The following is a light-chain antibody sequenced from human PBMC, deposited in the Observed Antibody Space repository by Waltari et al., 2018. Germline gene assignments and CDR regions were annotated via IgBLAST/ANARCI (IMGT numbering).Light chain of an antibody. CDR1: ENIGKD. Sequence: DSQMSQSPASRYAAVGDRGTITCQASENIGKDVNWYKQKPGKAPRLQVYDVSTLEVGVPSRFGVGGSGTDFTFTISTLQTEDVATYYCQQYDNLPFTFGQGTKLE. J-gene: IGKJ2*01. CDR3: QQYDNLPFT. CDR2: DVS. V-gene: IGKV1-33*01.